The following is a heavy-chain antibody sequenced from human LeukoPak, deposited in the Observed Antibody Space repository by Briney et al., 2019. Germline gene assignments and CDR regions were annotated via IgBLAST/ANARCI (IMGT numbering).Heavy chain of an antibody. D-gene: IGHD3-22*01. Sequence: PGRSLRLSCAASGFSFNRYGMHWVRQAPGKGLQWVAFISYDGSNKEFADSVKGRFTISRDNSKNTLYLQMNSLRVEDTAVFYCAKPYYYGSGGYYFFDSWGQGTLVTVSS. CDR1: GFSFNRYG. CDR3: AKPYYYGSGGYYFFDS. V-gene: IGHV3-30*18. J-gene: IGHJ4*02. CDR2: ISYDGSNK.